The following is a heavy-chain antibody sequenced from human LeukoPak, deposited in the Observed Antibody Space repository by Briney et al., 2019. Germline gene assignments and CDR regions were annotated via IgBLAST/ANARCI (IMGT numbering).Heavy chain of an antibody. Sequence: GGSLRLSCAASGFTFSNYAMSWVRQAPGKGLEWVSTISGGGGSTYYADSVKGRFTISRDNSKNTLYLQMNSLRAEDTAVYYCAKAYGGYESHYYYYGMDVWGQGTTVTVSS. CDR2: ISGGGGST. J-gene: IGHJ6*02. V-gene: IGHV3-23*01. D-gene: IGHD5-12*01. CDR3: AKAYGGYESHYYYYGMDV. CDR1: GFTFSNYA.